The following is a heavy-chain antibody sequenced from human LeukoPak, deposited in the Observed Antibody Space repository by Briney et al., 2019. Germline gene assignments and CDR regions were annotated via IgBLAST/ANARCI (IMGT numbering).Heavy chain of an antibody. CDR2: IYSGGST. D-gene: IGHD3-16*01. Sequence: GGSLRLSCAASGFTVSSNYMSGVRQAPGKGLEWVSVIYSGGSTYYADSVKGRFTISRDNSKNTLYLQMNSLRAEDTAVYYCAKDPAIAGGNYFDYWGQGTLVTVSS. CDR3: AKDPAIAGGNYFDY. CDR1: GFTVSSNY. V-gene: IGHV3-53*01. J-gene: IGHJ4*02.